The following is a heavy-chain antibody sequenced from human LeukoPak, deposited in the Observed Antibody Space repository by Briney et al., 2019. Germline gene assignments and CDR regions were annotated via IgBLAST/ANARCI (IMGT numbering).Heavy chain of an antibody. CDR3: TRHTSPTFDY. J-gene: IGHJ4*02. Sequence: ASVNVSCKASGFTFTSHDINWVRQATGQAPEWMGWINLNSGDTGYAQKFQGRVTITRDTSIGTAYMELSSLRSEDTAIYYCTRHTSPTFDYWGQGTLVTVSS. D-gene: IGHD2-2*01. CDR2: INLNSGDT. V-gene: IGHV1-8*01. CDR1: GFTFTSHD.